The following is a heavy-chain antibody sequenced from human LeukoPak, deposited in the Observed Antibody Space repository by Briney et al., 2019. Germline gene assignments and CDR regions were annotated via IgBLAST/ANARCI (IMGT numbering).Heavy chain of an antibody. CDR3: AKGYSSVWEGYDY. CDR1: GFTFSSYG. Sequence: GGSLRLSCAASGFTFSSYGMHWVRQAPGKGLEWVAVIWYDGSNKYYADSVKGRFTISRDNSKNTLYLQMNSLRAEDTAIYYCAKGYSSVWEGYDYWGQGTLVTVSS. J-gene: IGHJ4*02. V-gene: IGHV3-33*06. CDR2: IWYDGSNK. D-gene: IGHD6-19*01.